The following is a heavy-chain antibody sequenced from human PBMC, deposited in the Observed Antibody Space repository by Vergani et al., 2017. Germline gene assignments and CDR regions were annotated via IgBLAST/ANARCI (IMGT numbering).Heavy chain of an antibody. D-gene: IGHD1-1*01. Sequence: LEESGGGSVTPGGSLRLSCAASGFKLSDHYMSWIRQAPGKGLEWVSHISPGASTVAYTDSVTGRFTVSRDNDNNSLTLDMTTLRVEDTAVYYCAKNPGISTTRHYYAMDVWGQGTTVTVSS. J-gene: IGHJ6*02. CDR3: AKNPGISTTRHYYAMDV. CDR1: GFKLSDHY. CDR2: ISPGASTV. V-gene: IGHV3-11*04.